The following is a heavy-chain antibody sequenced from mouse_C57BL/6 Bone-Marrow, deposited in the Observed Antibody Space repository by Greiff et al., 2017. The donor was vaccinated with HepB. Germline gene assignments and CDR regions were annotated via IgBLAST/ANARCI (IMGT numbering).Heavy chain of an antibody. CDR1: GYTFTSYW. Sequence: QVQLQQSGAELVMPGASVKLSCKASGYTFTSYWMHWVKQRPGQGLEWIGEIDPSDSYTNSNQKFKGKSTLTVDKSSSTAYMQLSSLTSEDSAVYYCASDGYSLYWYFDVWGTGTTVTVSS. CDR3: ASDGYSLYWYFDV. D-gene: IGHD2-3*01. CDR2: IDPSDSYT. J-gene: IGHJ1*03. V-gene: IGHV1-69*01.